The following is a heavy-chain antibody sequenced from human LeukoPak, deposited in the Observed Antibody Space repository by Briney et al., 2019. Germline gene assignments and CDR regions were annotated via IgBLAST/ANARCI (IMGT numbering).Heavy chain of an antibody. CDR1: GFTFSSYG. D-gene: IGHD5-24*01. V-gene: IGHV3-33*06. Sequence: GGSLRLSCAASGFTFSSYGMHWVRQAPGKGLEWVAVIWYDGSNKYYADSVKGRFTISRDNSKNTLYLQMNSLRAEDTAVYYCAKPVEDGYTTEPFDYWGQGTLVTVSS. CDR2: IWYDGSNK. J-gene: IGHJ4*02. CDR3: AKPVEDGYTTEPFDY.